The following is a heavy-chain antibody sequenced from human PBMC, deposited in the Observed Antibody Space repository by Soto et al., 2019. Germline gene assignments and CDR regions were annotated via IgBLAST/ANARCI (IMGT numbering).Heavy chain of an antibody. CDR2: IKSKTDGGTT. Sequence: GGSLRLSCAASGFTFSNAWMSWVRQAPGKGLEWVGRIKSKTDGGTTDYAAPVKGRFTISRDDSKNTLYLQMNSLKTEDTAVYYCTTVGTVTTGDDAFDIWGQGTMVTVSS. CDR3: TTVGTVTTGDDAFDI. CDR1: GFTFSNAW. D-gene: IGHD4-4*01. J-gene: IGHJ3*02. V-gene: IGHV3-15*01.